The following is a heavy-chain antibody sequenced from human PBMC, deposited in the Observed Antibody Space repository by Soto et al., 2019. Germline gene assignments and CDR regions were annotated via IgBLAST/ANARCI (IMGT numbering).Heavy chain of an antibody. Sequence: PGGSLRLSCVASGFAFNTYGMHWVRQAPGMGLEWVAVTSSDGSVINYAESVKGRFTISRDNSRNTLYLQMNSLRVEDTAIYYCAKKPPGGIKALFDYWGQGTLVTVSS. CDR2: TSSDGSVI. J-gene: IGHJ4*02. CDR1: GFAFNTYG. V-gene: IGHV3-30*18. CDR3: AKKPPGGIKALFDY.